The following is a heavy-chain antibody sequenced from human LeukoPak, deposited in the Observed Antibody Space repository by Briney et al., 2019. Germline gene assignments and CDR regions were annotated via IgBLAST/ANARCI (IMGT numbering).Heavy chain of an antibody. CDR2: MYYSGST. CDR3: ARLGRGSSGGWFDP. D-gene: IGHD6-13*01. Sequence: SETLSLTCTVSGGSVSSYFWSWIRQPPGKGLEWIGYMYYSGSTNYNPSLKSRVTISVDTSKNQFSLKLNSVTAADTSVYYCARLGRGSSGGWFDPWGQGTLVTVSS. V-gene: IGHV4-59*08. CDR1: GGSVSSYF. J-gene: IGHJ5*02.